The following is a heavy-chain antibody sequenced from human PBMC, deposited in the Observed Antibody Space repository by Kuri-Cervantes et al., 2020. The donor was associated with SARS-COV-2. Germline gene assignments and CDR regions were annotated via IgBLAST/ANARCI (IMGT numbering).Heavy chain of an antibody. Sequence: GGSLRLSCSASGFTFSSYEMNWVRQAPGKGLEWVSYISSSGSTIYYADSVKGRFTISRDNAKNSLYLQMNSLRAEDTAVYYCAKNEWDLFSGYYFDYWGQGTLVTVSS. CDR1: GFTFSSYE. D-gene: IGHD1-26*01. CDR2: ISSSGSTI. CDR3: AKNEWDLFSGYYFDY. J-gene: IGHJ4*02. V-gene: IGHV3-48*03.